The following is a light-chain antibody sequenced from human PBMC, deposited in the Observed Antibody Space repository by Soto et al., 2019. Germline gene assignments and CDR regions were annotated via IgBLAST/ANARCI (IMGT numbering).Light chain of an antibody. J-gene: IGKJ2*01. V-gene: IGKV1-5*03. CDR2: KAS. CDR3: QQYNSYQYT. Sequence: DIQMTQSPSTLSASVGDRVTITCRASQSISSWLAWYQQKPWKAPKLLIYKASSLEGGIPSRFSGSGSETEFTLTISSLQPEDVATYYCQQYNSYQYTFGQGTKLEIK. CDR1: QSISSW.